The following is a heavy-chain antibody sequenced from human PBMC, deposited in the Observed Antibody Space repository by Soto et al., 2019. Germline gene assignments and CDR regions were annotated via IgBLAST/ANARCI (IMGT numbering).Heavy chain of an antibody. J-gene: IGHJ3*02. CDR2: ISGSGGST. CDR1: GFTFSSYA. CDR3: AKVGKEGLAVSNFAFDI. Sequence: GGSLRLSCAASGFTFSSYAMSWVRQAPGKGLEWVSAISGSGGSTYYADSVKGRFTISRDNSKNTLYLQMNSLRAEDTAVYYCAKVGKEGLAVSNFAFDIWGQGTMVTVSS. V-gene: IGHV3-23*01. D-gene: IGHD6-19*01.